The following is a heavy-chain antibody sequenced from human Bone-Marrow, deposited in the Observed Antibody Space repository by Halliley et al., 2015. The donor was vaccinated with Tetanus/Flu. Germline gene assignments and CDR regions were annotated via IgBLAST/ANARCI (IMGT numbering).Heavy chain of an antibody. CDR2: IFPGVSNT. CDR3: ATFEFSSSDFDY. Sequence: WMGIIFPGVSNTKYSPPFQGQVTLSADKSFTPAYLQWSSLRASDTAVYYCATFEFSSSDFDYWGQGTPVTVSS. V-gene: IGHV5-51*01. D-gene: IGHD2-15*01. J-gene: IGHJ4*02.